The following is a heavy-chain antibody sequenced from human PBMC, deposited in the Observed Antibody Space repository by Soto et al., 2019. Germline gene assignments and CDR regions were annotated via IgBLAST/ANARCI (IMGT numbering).Heavy chain of an antibody. CDR3: ARGGNSGYYYE. Sequence: WASVKVSCKASGYTFTDYYIHWVRQAPGQGLEWMGWINPKNGGTKYAQKFQGRVTMTRDTSVRTAYMELSRLKYDDTAVYYCARGGNSGYYYEWGQGTLVTVSS. D-gene: IGHD5-12*01. CDR1: GYTFTDYY. V-gene: IGHV1-2*02. CDR2: INPKNGGT. J-gene: IGHJ4*02.